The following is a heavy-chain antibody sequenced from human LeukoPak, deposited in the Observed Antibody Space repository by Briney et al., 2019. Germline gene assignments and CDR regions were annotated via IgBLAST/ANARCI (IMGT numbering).Heavy chain of an antibody. Sequence: GGSLRLSCAASGFTFSSYEMNWVRQAPGKGLEWVSYISSSGSTIYYADSVKGRFTISRDNAKNSLYLQMNSLRAEDAALYYCARITGIAAAGSQDNWFDPWGQGTLVTVSS. CDR3: ARITGIAAAGSQDNWFDP. CDR2: ISSSGSTI. V-gene: IGHV3-48*03. CDR1: GFTFSSYE. D-gene: IGHD6-13*01. J-gene: IGHJ5*02.